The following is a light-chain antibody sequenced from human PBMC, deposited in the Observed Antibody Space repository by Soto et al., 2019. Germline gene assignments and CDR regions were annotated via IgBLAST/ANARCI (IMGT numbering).Light chain of an antibody. J-gene: IGKJ3*01. CDR2: GAS. CDR1: QSISNFL. V-gene: IGKV3-20*01. CDR3: QVYYGSLIT. Sequence: EFVLTQSPDTLSSSPGEKATLSCRASQSISNFLVAWYQQKPGQPPRPLIHGASSRATGIPERFSGHGSGTEFTLTISRLEPEDFAVYYCQVYYGSLITFGPGTKVDIK.